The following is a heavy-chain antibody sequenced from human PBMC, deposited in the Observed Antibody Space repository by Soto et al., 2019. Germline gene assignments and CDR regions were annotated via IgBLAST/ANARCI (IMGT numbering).Heavy chain of an antibody. CDR1: GFTFSSYA. V-gene: IGHV3-30-3*01. D-gene: IGHD2-2*01. J-gene: IGHJ4*02. CDR3: AKDLVVVPAAMFDY. Sequence: GVSLRLSCAASGFTFSSYAMHWVRQAPGKGLEWVAVISYDGSNKYYADSVKGRFTISRDNSKNTLYLQMNSLRAEDTAVYYCAKDLVVVPAAMFDYWGQGTLVTVCS. CDR2: ISYDGSNK.